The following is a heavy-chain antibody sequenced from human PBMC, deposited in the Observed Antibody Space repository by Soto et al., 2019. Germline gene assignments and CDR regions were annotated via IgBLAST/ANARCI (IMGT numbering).Heavy chain of an antibody. J-gene: IGHJ4*02. Sequence: ESLKISCKGSGYSFAGYWISWVRQKPGKGLEWMGRIDPSDSQTYYSPSFRGHVTISVTKSITTVFLQWSSLRASDTAMYYCARQIYDSDTGPNFQYYFDSWGQGTPVTVSS. CDR1: GYSFAGYW. CDR3: ARQIYDSDTGPNFQYYFDS. D-gene: IGHD3-22*01. CDR2: IDPSDSQT. V-gene: IGHV5-10-1*01.